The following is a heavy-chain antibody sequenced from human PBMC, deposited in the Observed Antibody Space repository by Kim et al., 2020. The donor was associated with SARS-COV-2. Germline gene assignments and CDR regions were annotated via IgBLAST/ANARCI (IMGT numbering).Heavy chain of an antibody. V-gene: IGHV3-21*01. CDR2: ISSSSSYI. CDR3: ARADWSSGWELLSADAFDI. Sequence: GGSLRLSCAASGFTFSSYSMNWVRQAPGKGLEWVSSISSSSSYIYYADSVKGRFTISRDNAKNSLYLQMNSLRAEDTAVYYCARADWSSGWELLSADAFDIWGQGTMVTVSS. CDR1: GFTFSSYS. D-gene: IGHD1-26*01. J-gene: IGHJ3*02.